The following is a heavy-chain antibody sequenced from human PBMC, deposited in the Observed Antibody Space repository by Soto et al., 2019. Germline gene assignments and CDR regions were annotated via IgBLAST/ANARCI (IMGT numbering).Heavy chain of an antibody. CDR2: INAGNGNT. CDR3: ARVVGIAAAGTGY. V-gene: IGHV1-3*01. J-gene: IGHJ4*02. D-gene: IGHD6-13*01. CDR1: GYTFTSYA. Sequence: ASVKVSCKASGYTFTSYAMHWVRQAPGQRLEWMGWINAGNGNTKYSQRFQGRVTITRDTSASTAYMELSSLRSEDTAVYYCARVVGIAAAGTGYWGQGTLVTVSS.